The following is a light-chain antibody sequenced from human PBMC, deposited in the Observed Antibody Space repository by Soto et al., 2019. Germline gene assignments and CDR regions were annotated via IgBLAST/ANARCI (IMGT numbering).Light chain of an antibody. Sequence: EIVMTQSPATLSVSPGERATLSCRASQSVGSDLAWYQQKPGQAPRLVIYDIFTRATGVQTRISGSGSGTEFTLTISSLQSEDFAVYYCQQYNSWPLTFGGGTKV. CDR3: QQYNSWPLT. CDR2: DIF. J-gene: IGKJ4*01. V-gene: IGKV3D-15*01. CDR1: QSVGSD.